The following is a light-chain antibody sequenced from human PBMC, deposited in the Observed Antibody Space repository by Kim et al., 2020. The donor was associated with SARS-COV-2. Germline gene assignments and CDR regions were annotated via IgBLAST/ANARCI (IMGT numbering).Light chain of an antibody. V-gene: IGLV2-14*03. Sequence: GQSIPISCTGTRSDVGSYNHVSWYQQHPGKAPKVLIFDVSDRPLGVSNRFSGSKSGNTASLTISGLQAEDEADYYCCSYTSSITYVFGTGTKVTVL. J-gene: IGLJ1*01. CDR3: CSYTSSITYV. CDR1: RSDVGSYNH. CDR2: DVS.